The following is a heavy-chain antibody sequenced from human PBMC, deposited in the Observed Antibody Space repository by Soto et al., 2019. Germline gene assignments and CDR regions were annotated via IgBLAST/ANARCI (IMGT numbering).Heavy chain of an antibody. D-gene: IGHD2-2*01. CDR2: INAGNGNT. Sequence: GASVKVSCKASGGTFSSYTISWVRQAPGQGLEWMGWINAGNGNTKYSQKFQGRVTITRDTSASTAYMELSSLRSEDTAVYYCARDPIVVVPAATSRDKAKDSFLSWGQGTLVTVSS. V-gene: IGHV1-3*01. CDR3: ARDPIVVVPAATSRDKAKDSFLS. J-gene: IGHJ4*02. CDR1: GGTFSSYT.